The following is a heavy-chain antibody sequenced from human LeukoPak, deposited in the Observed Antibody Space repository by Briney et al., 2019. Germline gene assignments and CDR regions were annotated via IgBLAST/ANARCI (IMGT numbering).Heavy chain of an antibody. Sequence: SETLSLTCTVSGGSINSYYLSLVRQAPGKGLEWSWYIYTSGSTNYNPSLKSRVTISVDTSKNQFSLKLSSVTAADTAVYYCARTPDKRWLQFYFDYWGQGTLVTVSS. CDR3: ARTPDKRWLQFYFDY. D-gene: IGHD5-24*01. J-gene: IGHJ4*02. CDR1: GGSINSYY. V-gene: IGHV4-4*09. CDR2: IYTSGST.